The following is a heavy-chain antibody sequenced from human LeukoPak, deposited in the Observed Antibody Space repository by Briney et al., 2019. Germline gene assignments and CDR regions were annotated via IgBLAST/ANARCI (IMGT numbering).Heavy chain of an antibody. CDR2: MNPNSGNT. CDR3: ARETMDSTFLFIYGMGV. CDR1: GYTFTSYD. Sequence: ASVKVSCKASGYTFTSYDINWVRQATGQGLEWMGWMNPNSGNTGYAQKFQGRVTMTRNTSISTAYMELSSLRSEDTAVYYCARETMDSTFLFIYGMGVWGQGTTVTVS. V-gene: IGHV1-8*01. J-gene: IGHJ6*02. D-gene: IGHD2-2*03.